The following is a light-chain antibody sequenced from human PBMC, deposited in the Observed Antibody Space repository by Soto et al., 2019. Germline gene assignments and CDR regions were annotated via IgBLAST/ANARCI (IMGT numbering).Light chain of an antibody. Sequence: IGLTHSTATLSLSPREGATLSGSASQSLTTPLVWYQQRPRQAPSLLIHDASHRAAGIPAWFSGSGCGTDLTLTISSLVPEDAGVYYCQQRSNWPPITFGQGTRLEIK. V-gene: IGKV3-11*01. J-gene: IGKJ5*01. CDR1: QSLTTP. CDR3: QQRSNWPPIT. CDR2: DAS.